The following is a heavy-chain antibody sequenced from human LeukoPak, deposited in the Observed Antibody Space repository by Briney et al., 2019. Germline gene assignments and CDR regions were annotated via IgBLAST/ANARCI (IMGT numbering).Heavy chain of an antibody. CDR2: IYSSGST. D-gene: IGHD7-27*01. J-gene: IGHJ4*02. CDR1: GDSISSHY. V-gene: IGHV4-59*08. Sequence: PSESLSLTCTVSGDSISSHYWTWIRQPPGKGLEWIGYIYSSGSTYYNPSLKSRVTISVDTSKNRFSLKLSTVTAADTAVYYCARRPTGDPKFDYWGQGTLVTVSS. CDR3: ARRPTGDPKFDY.